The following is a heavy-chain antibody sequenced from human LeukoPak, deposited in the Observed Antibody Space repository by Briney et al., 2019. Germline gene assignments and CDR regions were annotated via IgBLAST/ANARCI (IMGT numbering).Heavy chain of an antibody. CDR2: IYTSGST. CDR3: SRNKGCDWYVFYL. CDR1: GGSIRTYN. Sequence: PSETLSLTCTASGGSIRTYNRSWTRQPAGKGLEWIGRIYTSGSTNYNPSLKSRVTMSVDTSKNQFSLKLSSVNAADTALYYYSRNKGCDWYVFYLWGQGTVVTVSS. J-gene: IGHJ3*01. V-gene: IGHV4-4*07. D-gene: IGHD2-21*02.